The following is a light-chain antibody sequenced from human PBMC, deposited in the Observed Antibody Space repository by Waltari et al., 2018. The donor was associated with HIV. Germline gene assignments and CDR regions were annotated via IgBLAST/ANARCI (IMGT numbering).Light chain of an antibody. CDR2: GNS. CDR1: SSNIGAGYH. J-gene: IGLJ1*01. CDR3: QSHDSSLSGDV. V-gene: IGLV1-40*01. Sequence: QSVLTQPPSVSGAPGQRVTISCTGSSSNIGAGYHVHWYQQLPGTAPKLLIYGNSERPSGVPDGLSGAKSGTSASLAITGRQAEDEADYHCQSHDSSLSGDVFGTGTKVTVL.